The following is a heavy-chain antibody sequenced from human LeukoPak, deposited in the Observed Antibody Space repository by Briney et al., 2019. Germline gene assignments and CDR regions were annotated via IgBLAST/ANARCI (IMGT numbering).Heavy chain of an antibody. D-gene: IGHD1-14*01. CDR1: GFTFITSA. CDR3: ANYRNAFDF. J-gene: IGHJ3*01. CDR2: ISVSGDST. Sequence: GGSLRPSCAASGFTFITSAMSWVRKAPGKGLEWVSSISVSGDSTYYAESVKGRFTISRDNSKNTLFLQMNSLRAEDTALYYCANYRNAFDFWGQGTMVTVSS. V-gene: IGHV3-23*01.